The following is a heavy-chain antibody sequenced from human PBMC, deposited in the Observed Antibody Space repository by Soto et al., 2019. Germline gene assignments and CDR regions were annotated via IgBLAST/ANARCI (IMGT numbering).Heavy chain of an antibody. D-gene: IGHD3-10*01. J-gene: IGHJ4*02. CDR1: GYTFTDNY. CDR3: ARAYSGSGSPKF. V-gene: IGHV1-2*02. Sequence: ASVKVSCKASGYTFTDNYLHWVRQAPGQGLEWMGWINPKTGGTDFALRFQGRVSLTRDTAITTAYMELSRLRSDDTAVYYCARAYSGSGSPKFWGQGSLVTVSS. CDR2: INPKTGGT.